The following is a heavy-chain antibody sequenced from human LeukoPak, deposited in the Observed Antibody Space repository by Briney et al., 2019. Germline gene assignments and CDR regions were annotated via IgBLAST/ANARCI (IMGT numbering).Heavy chain of an antibody. Sequence: GGSLRLSCAASGFIFSDYYMTWIRQAPGKGREWVTDISSSRSYTNYADSVKVRFTISRYNAKNSLYLQMNNLRADDTAVYYCASGGGGMVIGDYWGQGTLVTVSS. V-gene: IGHV3-11*06. CDR3: ASGGGGMVIGDY. CDR1: GFIFSDYY. D-gene: IGHD3-16*01. J-gene: IGHJ4*02. CDR2: ISSSRSYT.